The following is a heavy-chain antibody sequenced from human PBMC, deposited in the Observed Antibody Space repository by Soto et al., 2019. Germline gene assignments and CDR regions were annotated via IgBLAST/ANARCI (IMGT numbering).Heavy chain of an antibody. V-gene: IGHV3-21*01. D-gene: IGHD3-3*01. CDR1: GFTFSSYS. Sequence: GGSLRLSCAASGFTFSSYSMNWVRQAPGKGLEWVSSISSSSSYIYYADSVKGRFTISRDNAKNSLYLQMNSLRAEDTAVYYCARDLNDFWSGYSDAFDIWGQGRMVTVSS. CDR2: ISSSSSYI. CDR3: ARDLNDFWSGYSDAFDI. J-gene: IGHJ3*02.